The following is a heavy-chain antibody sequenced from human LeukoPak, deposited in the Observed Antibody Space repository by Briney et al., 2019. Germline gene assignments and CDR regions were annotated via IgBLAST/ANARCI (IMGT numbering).Heavy chain of an antibody. J-gene: IGHJ4*02. Sequence: SETLSLTCTVSVGSISRCYWSRMREPPGEGLKWFGYIYYSGSTKYNPSLRRRVTISVDTSKIQFSLKLSSVTAADTAVYYCARVQAYGGKGYFAYWGQGTLVTVSS. V-gene: IGHV4-59*01. CDR2: IYYSGST. CDR3: ARVQAYGGKGYFAY. D-gene: IGHD4-23*01. CDR1: VGSISRCY.